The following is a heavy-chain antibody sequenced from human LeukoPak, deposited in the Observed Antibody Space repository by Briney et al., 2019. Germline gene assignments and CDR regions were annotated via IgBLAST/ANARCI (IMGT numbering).Heavy chain of an antibody. CDR3: ARGATVTRVFYYYYMDV. Sequence: GASVKVSCKASGGTFSSYAISWVRQAPGQGLEWMGGIIPIFGTANYAQKFQGRVTITADKSTSTAYMELSSLRSEDTAVYYCARGATVTRVFYYYYMDVWGKGTTVTVSS. CDR2: IIPIFGTA. J-gene: IGHJ6*03. CDR1: GGTFSSYA. D-gene: IGHD4-17*01. V-gene: IGHV1-69*06.